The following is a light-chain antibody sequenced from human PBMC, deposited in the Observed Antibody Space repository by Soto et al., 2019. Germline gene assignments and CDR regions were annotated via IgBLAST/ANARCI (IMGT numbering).Light chain of an antibody. V-gene: IGLV2-8*01. CDR3: SSYACSNILG. Sequence: QSALTQPPSASGSPGQSVTISCTGTSSAVGGYNYVSWYQQHPGKAPKLMIYEVSKRPSGVPDRFSGSKSGNTASLTVSGLQAEDEGDYYCSSYACSNILGFGGGTKVTVL. CDR1: SSAVGGYNY. CDR2: EVS. J-gene: IGLJ2*01.